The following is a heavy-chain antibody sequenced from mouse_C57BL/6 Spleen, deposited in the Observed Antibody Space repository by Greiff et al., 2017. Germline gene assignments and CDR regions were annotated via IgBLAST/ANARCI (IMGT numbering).Heavy chain of an antibody. CDR3: ARFGIITTVDY. V-gene: IGHV1-80*01. D-gene: IGHD1-1*01. J-gene: IGHJ2*01. Sequence: VQLQQSGAELVKPVASVKISCKASGYAFRRYWMNWVKQRPGKGLEWIGQIYPGDGDTNYNGKFKGKATLTADKSSSTAYMQLSSLTSEDSAVYFCARFGIITTVDYWGQGTTLTVSS. CDR1: GYAFRRYW. CDR2: IYPGDGDT.